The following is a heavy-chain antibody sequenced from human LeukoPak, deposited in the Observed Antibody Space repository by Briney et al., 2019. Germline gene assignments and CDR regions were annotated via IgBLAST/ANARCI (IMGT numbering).Heavy chain of an antibody. Sequence: ASVRVSCKASGYTFTGYYMHWVRQAPGQGLEWMGWINPNSGGTNYAQKFQGRVTMTRDTSISTAYMELSRLRSDDTAVYYCARSGYSSSSRYYYYYMDVWGKGTTVTVSS. CDR3: ARSGYSSSSRYYYYYMDV. V-gene: IGHV1-2*02. CDR2: INPNSGGT. J-gene: IGHJ6*03. CDR1: GYTFTGYY. D-gene: IGHD6-6*01.